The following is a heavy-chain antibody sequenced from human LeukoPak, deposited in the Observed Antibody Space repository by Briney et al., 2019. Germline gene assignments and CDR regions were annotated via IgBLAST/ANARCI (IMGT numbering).Heavy chain of an antibody. D-gene: IGHD3-3*01. J-gene: IGHJ4*02. CDR2: IKQDGSEK. CDR1: GFTFSNYW. Sequence: RGSLRLSCAASGFTFSNYWMSWVRQAPGKGLEWVANIKQDGSEKFYVDSVKGRFTISRDNAKNSLYLQMNSLRAEDTAVYYCARDVYDFWSGYAYWGQGTLVTVSS. V-gene: IGHV3-7*01. CDR3: ARDVYDFWSGYAY.